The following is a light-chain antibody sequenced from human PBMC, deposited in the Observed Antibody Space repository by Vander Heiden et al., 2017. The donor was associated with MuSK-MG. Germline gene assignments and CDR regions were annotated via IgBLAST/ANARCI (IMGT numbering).Light chain of an antibody. Sequence: DIQMTQSPSTLSASVGDRVTITCRATQSISGWLAWYQQKPGKAPRLLIYEASNLESGVPSRFSGSGSGTEFALTISSLQPDDFAPYYCQLYNIYYPGAFGPGTTVDFK. CDR3: QLYNIYYPGA. J-gene: IGKJ3*01. CDR2: EAS. CDR1: QSISGW. V-gene: IGKV1-5*03.